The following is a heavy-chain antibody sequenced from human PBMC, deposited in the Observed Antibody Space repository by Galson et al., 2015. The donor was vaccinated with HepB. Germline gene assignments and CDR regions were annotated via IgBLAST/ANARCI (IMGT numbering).Heavy chain of an antibody. CDR3: ARSRIAAADPYYFDY. D-gene: IGHD6-13*01. CDR1: GGTFSNYA. Sequence: SVKVSCKASGGTFSNYAISWVRQAPGQGLEWMGGIIPIFGTANYAQKFQGRVTITADESTSTAYMELSSLRSEDTAVYYCARSRIAAADPYYFDYWGQGTLVTVSS. CDR2: IIPIFGTA. J-gene: IGHJ4*02. V-gene: IGHV1-69*13.